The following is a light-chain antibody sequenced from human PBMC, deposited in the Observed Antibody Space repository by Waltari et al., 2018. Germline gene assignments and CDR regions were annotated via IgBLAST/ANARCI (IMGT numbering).Light chain of an antibody. J-gene: IGKJ1*01. CDR2: GAS. Sequence: EIVMTQSPATLSVSPGERATLSCRASQRVSSHLARYPQKPGQAPMLLIYGASTRATGIPARFSGSGSGTEFTLTISSLQSEDFAVYYCQQYNXXSRAFGQGTKVEIK. CDR3: QQYNXXSRA. V-gene: IGKV3-15*01. CDR1: QRVSSH.